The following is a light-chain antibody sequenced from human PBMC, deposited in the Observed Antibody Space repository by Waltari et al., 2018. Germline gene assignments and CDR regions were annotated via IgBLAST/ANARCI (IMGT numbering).Light chain of an antibody. V-gene: IGKV3-15*01. CDR1: QSVSSN. J-gene: IGKJ4*01. CDR3: QQYNNWPPLT. Sequence: EIVMTQSPATLSVSPGERATLSCRASQSVSSNLAWYQQKPGQAPRLLIYCASTRATGIPARVSGSGSGKEVTLTISSMESEDFAVYYCQQYNNWPPLTFGGGTKVEIK. CDR2: CAS.